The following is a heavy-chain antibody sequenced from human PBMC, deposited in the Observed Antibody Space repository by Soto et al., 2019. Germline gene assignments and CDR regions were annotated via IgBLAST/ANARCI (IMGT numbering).Heavy chain of an antibody. CDR2: IVVGSGNT. J-gene: IGHJ6*02. CDR3: AAGSGSGGVGLPHYYYYYGMDV. D-gene: IGHD3-10*01. V-gene: IGHV1-58*01. CDR1: GFTFTSSA. Sequence: SVKVSCKASGFTFTSSAVHWVRQARGQRLEWIGWIVVGSGNTNYAQKFQERVTITRDMSTSTAYMELSSLRSEDTAVYYCAAGSGSGGVGLPHYYYYYGMDVWGQGTTVTVSS.